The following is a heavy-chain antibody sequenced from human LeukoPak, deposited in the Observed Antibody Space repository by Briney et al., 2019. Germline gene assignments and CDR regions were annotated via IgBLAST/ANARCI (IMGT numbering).Heavy chain of an antibody. J-gene: IGHJ4*02. Sequence: SSETLSLTCTVSGGSISSGDYYWSWIRQPPGKGLEWIGYIYYSGSTYYNPSLKSRVTISVDTSKNQFSLKLSSVTAADTAVYCCARDGSLYCGGDCYSYWGQGTLVTVPS. CDR2: IYYSGST. V-gene: IGHV4-30-4*08. CDR3: ARDGSLYCGGDCYSY. CDR1: GGSISSGDYY. D-gene: IGHD2-21*01.